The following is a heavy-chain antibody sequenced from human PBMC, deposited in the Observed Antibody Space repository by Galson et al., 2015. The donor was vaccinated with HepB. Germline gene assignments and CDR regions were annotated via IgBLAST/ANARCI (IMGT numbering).Heavy chain of an antibody. CDR2: IIPIFGTA. V-gene: IGHV1-69*13. D-gene: IGHD2-21*02. CDR1: GGTFSSYA. J-gene: IGHJ3*02. Sequence: SVKVSCKASGGTFSSYAISWVRQAPGQGLEWMGGIIPIFGTANYAQKFQGRVTITADESTSTAYMELSSLRSEDTAVYYCARVYCGGDCRDAFDIWGQGTMVTVSS. CDR3: ARVYCGGDCRDAFDI.